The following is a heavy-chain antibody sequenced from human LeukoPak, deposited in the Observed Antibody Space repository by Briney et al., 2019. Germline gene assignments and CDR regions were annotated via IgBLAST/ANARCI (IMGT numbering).Heavy chain of an antibody. D-gene: IGHD3-22*01. Sequence: PGGSLRLSCAASGFTFSSYWMHWVRQAPGKGLVLVSRINSDGSSTSYADSVKCRFTISRDNAKNTLYLQMNSLRAEDTAVYYCARDRFPYDSSGYTRRAGFDYWGQGTLVTVSS. CDR1: GFTFSSYW. CDR2: INSDGSST. V-gene: IGHV3-74*01. CDR3: ARDRFPYDSSGYTRRAGFDY. J-gene: IGHJ4*02.